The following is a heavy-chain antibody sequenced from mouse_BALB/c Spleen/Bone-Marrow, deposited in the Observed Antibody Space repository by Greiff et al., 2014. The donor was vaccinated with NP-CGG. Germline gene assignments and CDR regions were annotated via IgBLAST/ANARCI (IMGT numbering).Heavy chain of an antibody. J-gene: IGHJ4*01. D-gene: IGHD2-4*01. CDR1: GYSITGGYF. Sequence: EVQVVESGPGLVKPSQSLSLTCSVTGYSITGGYFWNWIRQFPGNKLEWMGYISYDGSNNYNPSLKNRISIIRDTSRNQFFLKLNSVTTEDTAEYFCTRALMIVTGPMDYWGQGTSVTVSS. CDR3: TRALMIVTGPMDY. CDR2: ISYDGSN. V-gene: IGHV3-6*02.